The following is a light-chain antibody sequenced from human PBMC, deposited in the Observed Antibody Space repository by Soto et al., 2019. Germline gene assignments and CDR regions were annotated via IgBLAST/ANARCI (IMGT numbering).Light chain of an antibody. Sequence: EIVMPPSPATLSVSPGERGSRSCRASQSVSSNLAWYQQKPGQAPRLLINGASTRATGIPARFSGSGSGTDFTLTISSLEPEDFAVYYCQQRSNWPSITFGQGTRLEI. CDR1: QSVSSN. J-gene: IGKJ5*01. CDR3: QQRSNWPSIT. V-gene: IGKV3-11*01. CDR2: GAS.